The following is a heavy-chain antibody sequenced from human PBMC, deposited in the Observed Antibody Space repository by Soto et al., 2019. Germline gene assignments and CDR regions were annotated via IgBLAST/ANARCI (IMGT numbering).Heavy chain of an antibody. D-gene: IGHD3-22*01. V-gene: IGHV1-18*04. J-gene: IGHJ4*02. CDR1: GYTFTSYG. CDR3: ARDLAYYDSSGYPPFDY. Sequence: ASVKVSCKASGYTFTSYGISWVRQAPGQGLEWMGWISAYNGNTNYAQKLQGRVTMTTDTSTSTAYMELRSPRSDDTAVYYCARDLAYYDSSGYPPFDYWGQGTLVTVSS. CDR2: ISAYNGNT.